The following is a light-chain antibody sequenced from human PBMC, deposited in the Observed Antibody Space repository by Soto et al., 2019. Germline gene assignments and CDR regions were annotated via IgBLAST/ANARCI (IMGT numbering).Light chain of an antibody. J-gene: IGKJ1*01. CDR3: QQYGGSPRT. CDR1: QSISAW. CDR2: KAS. V-gene: IGKV1-5*03. Sequence: DIQMTQSPSTLSASVGDSVSINCRASQSISAWLAWYQQKPGKAPRLLIYKASTLEIGVPSRFSGSGSGTDFTLTISRLEPEDFAVYYCQQYGGSPRTFGQGTKVEVK.